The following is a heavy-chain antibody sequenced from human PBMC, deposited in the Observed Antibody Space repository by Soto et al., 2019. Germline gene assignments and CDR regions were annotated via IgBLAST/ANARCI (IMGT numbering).Heavy chain of an antibody. CDR3: ARDQPGYSYGYGLGY. Sequence: GSLRLSCAASGFTFSSYSMKWVRQAPGKGLEWVSSISSSSSYIYYADSVKGRFTISRDNAKNSLYLQMNSLRAEDTAVYYCARDQPGYSYGYGLGYWGQGTLVTVSS. D-gene: IGHD5-18*01. CDR1: GFTFSSYS. CDR2: ISSSSSYI. J-gene: IGHJ4*02. V-gene: IGHV3-21*01.